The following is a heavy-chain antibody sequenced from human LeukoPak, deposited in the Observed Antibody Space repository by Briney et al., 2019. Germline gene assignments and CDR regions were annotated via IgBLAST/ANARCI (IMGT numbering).Heavy chain of an antibody. CDR2: ISWNSGSI. V-gene: IGHV3-9*01. CDR1: GFTFDDYA. D-gene: IGHD2-15*01. Sequence: PGGSLRLSCAASGFTFDDYAMHWVRHAPGKGLEWVSGISWNSGSIGYADSVKGRFTISRDNAKNSLYLQMNSLRAEDTALYYCAKDMGACSGGSCYSAQAYGMDVWGQGTTVTVSS. J-gene: IGHJ6*02. CDR3: AKDMGACSGGSCYSAQAYGMDV.